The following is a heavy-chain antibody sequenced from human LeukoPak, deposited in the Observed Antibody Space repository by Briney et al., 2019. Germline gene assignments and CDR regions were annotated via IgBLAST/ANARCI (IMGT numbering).Heavy chain of an antibody. CDR2: INPNSGGT. CDR1: GYTFTGYY. J-gene: IGHJ4*02. Sequence: ASVKVSCKASGYTFTGYYMYWVRQAPGQGLEWMGWINPNSGGTNYAQKFQGRVTLTRDTSIGTAYMELSSLRSEDTAVYYCATSRIAVAGTEGGDYWGQGTLVTVSS. CDR3: ATSRIAVAGTEGGDY. D-gene: IGHD6-19*01. V-gene: IGHV1-2*02.